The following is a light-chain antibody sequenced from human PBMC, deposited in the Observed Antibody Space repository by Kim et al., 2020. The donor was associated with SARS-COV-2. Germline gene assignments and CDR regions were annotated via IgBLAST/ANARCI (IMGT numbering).Light chain of an antibody. CDR2: RDN. J-gene: IGLJ7*01. CDR1: NIGGKN. Sequence: SYELTQPLSVSVALGQTARITCGGNNIGGKNVHWYQQKPGQAPVLVIYRDNNRPSGIPERFSGSNSGRTATLTINGAQAGDEADYYCQVWDSSTIFGGGTQLTVL. CDR3: QVWDSSTI. V-gene: IGLV3-9*01.